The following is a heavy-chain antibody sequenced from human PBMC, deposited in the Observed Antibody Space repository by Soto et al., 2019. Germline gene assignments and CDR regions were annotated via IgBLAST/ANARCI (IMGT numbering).Heavy chain of an antibody. J-gene: IGHJ5*02. CDR2: IIPIFGTA. V-gene: IGHV1-69*01. Sequence: QVQLVQSGAEVKKPGSSVKVSCKASGGTFSSYAISWVRQAPGQGLECMGGIIPIFGTANYAQKFQGRVTITADESTSTAYMEVRSLRSEDTAVYYCARGAHCSGGSCYSWWFDPWGQGTLVTVSS. CDR3: ARGAHCSGGSCYSWWFDP. D-gene: IGHD2-15*01. CDR1: GGTFSSYA.